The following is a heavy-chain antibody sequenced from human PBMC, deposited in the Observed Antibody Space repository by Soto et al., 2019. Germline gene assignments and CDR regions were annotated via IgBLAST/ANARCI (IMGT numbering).Heavy chain of an antibody. CDR1: GDSVSSGSYY. CDR2: IYHGGST. J-gene: IGHJ4*02. Sequence: QVQLQESGPGLVKPSETLSLTCTVSGDSVSSGSYYWSWIRQPPGKGLEWIGHIYHGGSTNYNPSLPRRVTMSVDSSKSQFSLKLTSVTAADTAVYYCARGPFCGGDCYLPYFDYWGQGTLVTVSS. D-gene: IGHD2-21*02. CDR3: ARGPFCGGDCYLPYFDY. V-gene: IGHV4-61*01.